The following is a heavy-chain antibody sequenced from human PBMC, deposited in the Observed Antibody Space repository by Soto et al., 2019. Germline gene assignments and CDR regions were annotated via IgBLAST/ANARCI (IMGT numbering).Heavy chain of an antibody. D-gene: IGHD1-26*01. J-gene: IGHJ6*02. CDR1: GFNFFSHD. CDR2: VSYDGSNQ. CDR3: VRAYLAARRWEPIVTMSAVDV. Sequence: QVQLVESGGGVVRPGWPLRLSCGASGFNFFSHDMHWVRQAPGKGLEWVAVVSYDGSNQYYADAVKGRFTSSRDNSKNLLDLHMNGLRGEDTALYDCVRAYLAARRWEPIVTMSAVDVWGQGTTVTVSS. V-gene: IGHV3-30*03.